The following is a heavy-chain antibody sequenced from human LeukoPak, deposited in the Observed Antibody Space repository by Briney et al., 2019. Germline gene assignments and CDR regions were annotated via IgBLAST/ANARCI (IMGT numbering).Heavy chain of an antibody. Sequence: SETLSLTCTVSGGSVSTSDYYCGWIRQTPGKGLEWIGDIFHNGKTNYNPSLKGRVTISIDTSNNQFSLRLPSVTAADTAVYYCARIFDSWGQGTLVTVSS. CDR2: IFHNGKT. J-gene: IGHJ4*02. V-gene: IGHV4-39*07. CDR3: ARIFDS. CDR1: GGSVSTSDYY.